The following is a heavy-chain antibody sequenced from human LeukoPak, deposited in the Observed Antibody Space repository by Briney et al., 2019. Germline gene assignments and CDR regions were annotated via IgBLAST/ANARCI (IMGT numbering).Heavy chain of an antibody. CDR3: AKDSYGVNPLRLIDY. V-gene: IGHV3-30*18. D-gene: IGHD4-17*01. Sequence: PGGSLRLSCAASGFTFSGYGMHWVRQAPGKGLEWVAVLSYDGSNKYYADSVKGRFTISRDNSKNTVYLQMNSLRVEDTAVYYCAKDSYGVNPLRLIDYWGQGTLVTVSS. J-gene: IGHJ4*02. CDR1: GFTFSGYG. CDR2: LSYDGSNK.